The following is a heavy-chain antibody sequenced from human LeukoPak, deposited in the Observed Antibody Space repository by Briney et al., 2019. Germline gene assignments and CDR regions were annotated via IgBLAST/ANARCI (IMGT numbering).Heavy chain of an antibody. CDR1: GGSISDYH. CDR2: IYYNGNT. J-gene: IGHJ4*02. D-gene: IGHD3/OR15-3a*01. Sequence: KPSETLSLTCSVSGGSISDYHWNWIRQPPGKGLEWIGYIYYNGNTNYNPSLKSRVTISVDTSKDQVSLKLTSVTAADTAMYYCVGAGFGLVYFDSWGQGTLVSVSS. V-gene: IGHV4-59*01. CDR3: VGAGFGLVYFDS.